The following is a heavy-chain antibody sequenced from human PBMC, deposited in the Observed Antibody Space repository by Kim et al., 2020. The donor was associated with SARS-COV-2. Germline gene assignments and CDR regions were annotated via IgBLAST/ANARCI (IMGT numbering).Heavy chain of an antibody. J-gene: IGHJ6*02. CDR2: IYYSGST. CDR1: GGSISSGGYY. Sequence: SETLSLTCTVSGGSISSGGYYWSWIRQHPGKGLEWIGYIYYSGSTYYNPSLKSRVTISVDTSKNQFSLKLSSVTAADMAVYYCAREAVVVTAKSYYYGMDVWGQGTTVTVSS. D-gene: IGHD2-21*02. CDR3: AREAVVVTAKSYYYGMDV. V-gene: IGHV4-31*03.